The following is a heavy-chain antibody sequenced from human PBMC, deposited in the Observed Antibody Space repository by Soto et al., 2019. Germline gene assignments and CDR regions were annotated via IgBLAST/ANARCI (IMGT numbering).Heavy chain of an antibody. CDR2: IYYSGST. Sequence: SETLSLTCTVSGGSISSGGYYWSWIRQHPGKGLEWIGYIYYSGSTYYNPSLKSRVTISVDTSKNQFSLKLSSVTAADTAVYYCARTRAVWFDPRGQRTLVPVSS. D-gene: IGHD6-19*01. V-gene: IGHV4-31*03. CDR1: GGSISSGGYY. J-gene: IGHJ5*02. CDR3: ARTRAVWFDP.